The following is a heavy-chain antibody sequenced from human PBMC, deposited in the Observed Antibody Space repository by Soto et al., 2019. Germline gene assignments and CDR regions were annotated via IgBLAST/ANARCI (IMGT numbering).Heavy chain of an antibody. V-gene: IGHV2-5*02. CDR3: IQSRCGGDCLQSYASYYYYGMDV. J-gene: IGHJ6*02. Sequence: SGPTLVNPTQTLTLTCTFSAFSLSTGGVGVGWIRQPPGKALEWLTLIYWDDDKRYSPSLRSRLTITKDTSKNQVVLTMTNMDPVDTATYYCIQSRCGGDCLQSYASYYYYGMDVWGQGTTVTVSS. CDR1: AFSLSTGGVG. D-gene: IGHD2-21*02. CDR2: IYWDDDK.